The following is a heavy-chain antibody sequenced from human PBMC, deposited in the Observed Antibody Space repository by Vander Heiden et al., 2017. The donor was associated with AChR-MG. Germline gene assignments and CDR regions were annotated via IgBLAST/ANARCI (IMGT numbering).Heavy chain of an antibody. D-gene: IGHD4-17*01. CDR2: ISSSSSYI. CDR3: ARIMTTVTTRAFDI. Sequence: EVQLVESGGGLVKPGGSLRLSCAASGFTFSSYSMNWVRQAPGKGLEWVSSISSSSSYIYYADSVKGRFTISRDNAKNSLYLQMNSLRAEDTAVYYCARIMTTVTTRAFDIWGQGTMVTVSS. CDR1: GFTFSSYS. V-gene: IGHV3-21*01. J-gene: IGHJ3*02.